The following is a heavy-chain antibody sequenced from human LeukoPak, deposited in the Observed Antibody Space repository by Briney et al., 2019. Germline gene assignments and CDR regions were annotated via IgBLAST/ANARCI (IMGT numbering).Heavy chain of an antibody. J-gene: IGHJ4*02. Sequence: GGSLRLSCAASGFTFSNYGMHWVRQAPGRGLGWVAFIRDVGSSKFYVDSVKGRFTISRDNSKDTLYLQMNSLRTDDTAVYYCAISLRDGYNLPPYWGQGTLVTVSS. CDR1: GFTFSNYG. D-gene: IGHD5-24*01. CDR3: AISLRDGYNLPPY. V-gene: IGHV3-30*02. CDR2: IRDVGSSK.